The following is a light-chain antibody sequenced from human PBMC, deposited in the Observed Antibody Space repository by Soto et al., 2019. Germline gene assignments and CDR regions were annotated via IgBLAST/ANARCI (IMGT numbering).Light chain of an antibody. J-gene: IGLJ1*01. V-gene: IGLV1-44*01. CDR2: SNN. CDR1: SSNIGSNT. Sequence: QSVVTQPPSASGAPGPRVTLSCFGSSSNIGSNTVNWYQQLPGTAPKLLIYSNNQRPSGVPDRFSGSKSGTSASLAISGLQSEDEADYYCAAWDDSLNGYVFGTGTKVTVL. CDR3: AAWDDSLNGYV.